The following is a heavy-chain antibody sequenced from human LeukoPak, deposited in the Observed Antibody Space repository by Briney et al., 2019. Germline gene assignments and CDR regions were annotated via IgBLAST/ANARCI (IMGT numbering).Heavy chain of an antibody. CDR2: IKHDGSEQ. J-gene: IGHJ4*02. CDR3: ARDKYGAYSDF. V-gene: IGHV3-7*01. Sequence: GGSLRLSCEASGFTFSSYWMDWVRQAPGKGLEWAANIKHDGSEQYYVDSVKGRFTISRDNGRNLLYLQMNSLRVEDTAVYYCARDKYGAYSDFWGQGTLVTVSS. CDR1: GFTFSSYW. D-gene: IGHD4-17*01.